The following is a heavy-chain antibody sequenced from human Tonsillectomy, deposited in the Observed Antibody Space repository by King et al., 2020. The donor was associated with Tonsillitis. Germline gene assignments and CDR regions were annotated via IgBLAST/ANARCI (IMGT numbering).Heavy chain of an antibody. CDR3: AVGQQPMGLDC. V-gene: IGHV4-61*02. CDR1: GDSISSGSHY. D-gene: IGHD6-13*01. CDR2: RYTSGEA. Sequence: VQLQESGPGLVKPSQTLSLTCSVSGDSISSGSHYWGWIRQPAGKGMEWIGRRYTSGEANYNPPLKSRVTISLDTSKNQFSLKLSSVTAADTAVYYCAVGQQPMGLDCWGQGTLVTVSS. J-gene: IGHJ4*02.